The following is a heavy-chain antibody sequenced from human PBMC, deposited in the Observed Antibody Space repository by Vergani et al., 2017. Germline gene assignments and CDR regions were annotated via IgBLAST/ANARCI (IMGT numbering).Heavy chain of an antibody. CDR1: GGTFSSYA. D-gene: IGHD2-2*01. V-gene: IGHV1-69*12. CDR3: ASLYCSNTSCRPTYMDV. J-gene: IGHJ6*02. CDR2: IIPIFGTA. Sequence: QVQLVQSGAEVKKPGSSVKVSCKASGGTFSSYAISWVRQAPGQGLEWMGGIIPIFGTANYAQKFQGRVTITADESTSTAYMELSSLRSEDTAVYYCASLYCSNTSCRPTYMDVWGQGTTVTVSS.